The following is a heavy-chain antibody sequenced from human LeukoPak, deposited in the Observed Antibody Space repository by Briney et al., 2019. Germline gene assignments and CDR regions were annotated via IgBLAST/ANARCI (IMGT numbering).Heavy chain of an antibody. Sequence: QPGMSLRLSCAASGFTFSSYGVHWVRQAPGKGLEWVAVIWYDGNNKYYADSVKGRFTISRDNSKNTMYLQMNSLRVEDTAVYYCGRDKWVVPGHPDNWGQGTLVTVSS. CDR2: IWYDGNNK. D-gene: IGHD2-2*01. J-gene: IGHJ4*02. CDR1: GFTFSSYG. CDR3: GRDKWVVPGHPDN. V-gene: IGHV3-33*01.